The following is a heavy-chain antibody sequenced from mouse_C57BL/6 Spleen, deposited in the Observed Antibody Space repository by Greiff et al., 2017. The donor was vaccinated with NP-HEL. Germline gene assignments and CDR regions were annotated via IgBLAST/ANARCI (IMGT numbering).Heavy chain of an antibody. CDR1: GFNIKDDY. J-gene: IGHJ1*03. CDR3: TKRGLRRGYWYFDV. Sequence: EVQLQQSGAELVRPGASVKLSCTASGFNIKDDYMHWVKQRPEQGLEWIGWIDPENGDTEYASKFQGKATITADTSSNTAYLQLSSLTSEDTAVYYCTKRGLRRGYWYFDVWGTGTTVTVSS. D-gene: IGHD2-4*01. CDR2: IDPENGDT. V-gene: IGHV14-4*01.